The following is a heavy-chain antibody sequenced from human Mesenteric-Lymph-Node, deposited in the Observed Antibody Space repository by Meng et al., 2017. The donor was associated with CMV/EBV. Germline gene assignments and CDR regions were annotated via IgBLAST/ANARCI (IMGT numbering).Heavy chain of an antibody. CDR2: ISGSSSHK. CDR1: GFTFSTNT. V-gene: IGHV3-21*01. Sequence: GESPKISCRASGFTFSTNTMNWVRPAPGKGLEWVSFISGSSSHKAYPDSLKGRFTISRDNAKNSLYLQMNSLRAEDTAVYYCARVKTYYYTVYGMDVWGLGTTVTVSS. CDR3: ARVKTYYYTVYGMDV. J-gene: IGHJ6*02.